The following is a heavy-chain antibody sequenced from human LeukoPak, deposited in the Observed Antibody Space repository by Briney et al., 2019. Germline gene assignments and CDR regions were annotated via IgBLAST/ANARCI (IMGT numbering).Heavy chain of an antibody. CDR1: GFPFNSFW. CDR3: ARGGVNPVDH. CDR2: MNEYSTTI. D-gene: IGHD1-14*01. Sequence: GGSLRLSCAASGFPFNSFWMHWVRQAPGKGLVWVSDMNEYSTTIRYADSVKGRFTISRDDAKSILYLQMDNLRAEDTAMYFCARGGVNPVDHWGQGTLVTVSS. J-gene: IGHJ4*02. V-gene: IGHV3-74*01.